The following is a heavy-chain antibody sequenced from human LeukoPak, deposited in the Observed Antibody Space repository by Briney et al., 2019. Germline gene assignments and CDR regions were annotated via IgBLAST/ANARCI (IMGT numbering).Heavy chain of an antibody. CDR1: GGSISSGDYY. CDR2: NYYSGST. Sequence: SETLSLTCTVSGGSISSGDYYWSWIRQPPGKGLEWIGYNYYSGSTYYNPSLKSRVTISVDTSKNQFSLKLSSVTAADTAVYYCARRTPSWAFDIWGQGTMVTVPS. J-gene: IGHJ3*02. CDR3: ARRTPSWAFDI. V-gene: IGHV4-30-4*08.